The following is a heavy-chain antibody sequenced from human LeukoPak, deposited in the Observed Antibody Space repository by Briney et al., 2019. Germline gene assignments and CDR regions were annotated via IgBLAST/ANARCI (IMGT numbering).Heavy chain of an antibody. D-gene: IGHD6-13*01. CDR1: GFTFSSYS. Sequence: GGSLRLSCAASGFTFSSYSMNWVRQAPGKGLEWVSSISSSSYIYYADSVKGRFTISRDNAKNSLYLQMNSLRAEDTAVYYCARVRIAAAGTSDYWGQGTLVTVSS. CDR3: ARVRIAAAGTSDY. CDR2: ISSSSYI. V-gene: IGHV3-21*01. J-gene: IGHJ4*02.